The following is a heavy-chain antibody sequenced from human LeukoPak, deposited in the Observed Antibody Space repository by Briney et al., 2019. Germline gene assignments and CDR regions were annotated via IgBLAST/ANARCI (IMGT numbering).Heavy chain of an antibody. Sequence: PGGSLRLSCAGSGFTFNNYALYWVRQAPGKGLEWVAVISFDGINDSYADSVKGRFTISRDNSKNTVHLQMNSLRPEDSAVYYCARDLPISTNWNSEYFQHGGQGTLVTVSS. CDR2: ISFDGIND. V-gene: IGHV3-30*04. D-gene: IGHD1-1*01. J-gene: IGHJ1*01. CDR1: GFTFNNYA. CDR3: ARDLPISTNWNSEYFQH.